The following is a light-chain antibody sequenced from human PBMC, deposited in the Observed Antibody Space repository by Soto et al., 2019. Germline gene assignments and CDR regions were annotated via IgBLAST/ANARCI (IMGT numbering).Light chain of an antibody. CDR1: QSVSSSY. J-gene: IGKJ2*01. V-gene: IGKV3-20*01. CDR2: CAS. CDR3: QQYGSSPYT. Sequence: EIVLTQSPGTRALSPGERATLSCRASQSVSSSYLAWYQQKPGQAPRLLIYCASSRATGIPDRFSGSGSGTDFTLTISRLEPEDCAVYYCQQYGSSPYTFGQGTKLERK.